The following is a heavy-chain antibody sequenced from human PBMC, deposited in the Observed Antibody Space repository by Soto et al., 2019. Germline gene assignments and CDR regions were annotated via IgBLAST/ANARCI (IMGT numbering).Heavy chain of an antibody. CDR2: INHSGST. J-gene: IGHJ3*02. CDR3: ARGFRVNRVVVVAASLFSAFDI. Sequence: SETLSLTCAVYGGSFSGYYWSWIRQPPGKGLEWIGEINHSGSTNYNPSLKSRVTISVDTSKNQFSLKLSSVTAADTAVYYCARGFRVNRVVVVAASLFSAFDIWGQGTMVTVSS. CDR1: GGSFSGYY. D-gene: IGHD2-15*01. V-gene: IGHV4-34*01.